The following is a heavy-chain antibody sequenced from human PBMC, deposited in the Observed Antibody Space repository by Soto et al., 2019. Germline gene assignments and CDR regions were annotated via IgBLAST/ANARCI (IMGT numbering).Heavy chain of an antibody. D-gene: IGHD3-16*01. CDR2: INPSGGGT. J-gene: IGHJ4*02. CDR1: GYSFISYY. Sequence: QVQLVQSGAEVKKPGASVKVSCKTSGYSFISYYMHWVRQAPGQGLEWMGLINPSGGGTRFVQKFQDRVTMTRDMSTSTGYMELSSLRSEDTAVYYCARDAWGGTAFYWGQGTLVTVSS. V-gene: IGHV1-46*01. CDR3: ARDAWGGTAFY.